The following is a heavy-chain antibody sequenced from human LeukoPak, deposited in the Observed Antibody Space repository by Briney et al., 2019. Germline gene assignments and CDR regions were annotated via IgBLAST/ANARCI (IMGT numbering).Heavy chain of an antibody. Sequence: SETLFLTCAVSGGSISSSNWWSWVRQPPGKGLEWIGEIHHSGSTNYNPSPKSRVTISVDKSKNQFSLKLSSVTAADTAVYYCARHGYSSSYRSRYYYYMDVWGKGTTVTVSS. J-gene: IGHJ6*03. V-gene: IGHV4-4*02. CDR3: ARHGYSSSYRSRYYYYMDV. CDR1: GGSISSSNW. CDR2: IHHSGST. D-gene: IGHD6-13*01.